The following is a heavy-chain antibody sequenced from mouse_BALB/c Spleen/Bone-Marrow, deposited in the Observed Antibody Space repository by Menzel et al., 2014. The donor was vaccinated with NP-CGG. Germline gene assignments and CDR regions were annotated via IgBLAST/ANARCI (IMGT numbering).Heavy chain of an antibody. CDR2: IYPGNSDT. Sequence: EVQLQQSGTVLARPGASVKMSCKASGYTFTSYWMHWVKQRPGQGLEWIGTIYPGNSDTTYNQKFKAKAKLTAVTSTSTAYMELSSLTNEDSAVYYCTTLARNYFDYWGQGTTLTVSS. CDR3: TTLARNYFDY. J-gene: IGHJ2*01. CDR1: GYTFTSYW. V-gene: IGHV1-5*01.